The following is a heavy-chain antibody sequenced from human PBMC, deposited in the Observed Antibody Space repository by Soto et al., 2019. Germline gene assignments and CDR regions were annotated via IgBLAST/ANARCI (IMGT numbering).Heavy chain of an antibody. CDR1: GSTFSSYT. CDR3: ARDCSSTSCYAYP. CDR2: IIPIHGIA. V-gene: IGHV1-69*08. Sequence: QVQLVQSGAEVKKPGSSVKVSCKASGSTFSSYTISWVRQAPGQGLEWMGRIIPIHGIANYAQKFQGRVTITADKSTSTAYMELSSLRSEDTAVYYCARDCSSTSCYAYPWGQGTLVTVSS. D-gene: IGHD2-2*01. J-gene: IGHJ5*02.